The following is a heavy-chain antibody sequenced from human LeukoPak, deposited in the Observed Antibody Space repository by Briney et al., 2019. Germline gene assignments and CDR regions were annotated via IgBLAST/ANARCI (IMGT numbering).Heavy chain of an antibody. Sequence: KTGGSLRLSCAASGFTFSSYSTNWVRQAPGKGLEWVSSISSSSSYIYYADSVKGRFTISRDNAKNSLYLQMNSLRAEDTAVYYCARATTYHAGDAFDIWGQGTMVTVSS. CDR3: ARATTYHAGDAFDI. V-gene: IGHV3-21*01. CDR2: ISSSSSYI. J-gene: IGHJ3*02. D-gene: IGHD1-7*01. CDR1: GFTFSSYS.